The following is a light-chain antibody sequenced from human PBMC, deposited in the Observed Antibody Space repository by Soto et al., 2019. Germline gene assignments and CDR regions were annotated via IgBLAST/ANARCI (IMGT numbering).Light chain of an antibody. Sequence: EIVLTQSPGTLSLSPGERATLSCRASQSVSSSSLAWYQQKRGQAPRLLIYGASSRATGIPDRFSGGGSGTDFTLTISRLEPEDFATYYCQQLNSYPQIGQGTKVEIK. CDR3: QQLNSYPQ. CDR1: QSVSSSS. CDR2: GAS. J-gene: IGKJ1*01. V-gene: IGKV3-20*01.